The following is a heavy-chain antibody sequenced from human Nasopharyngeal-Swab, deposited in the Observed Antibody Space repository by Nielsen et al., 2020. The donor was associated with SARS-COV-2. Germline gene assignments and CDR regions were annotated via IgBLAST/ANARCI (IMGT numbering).Heavy chain of an antibody. CDR3: PRSPISSCSSYGMDV. Sequence: WSRQPPGKGLEWIGYIYYTGSTYCNPSLKRRVTISVDTSKNQFSLNLTSVTAADTAVYYCPRSPISSCSSYGMDVWGQGTTVTVSS. CDR2: IYYTGST. V-gene: IGHV4-30-4*01. J-gene: IGHJ6*02. D-gene: IGHD6-13*01.